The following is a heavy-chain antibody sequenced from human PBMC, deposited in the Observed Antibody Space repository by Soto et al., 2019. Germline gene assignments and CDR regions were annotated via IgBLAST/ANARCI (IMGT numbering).Heavy chain of an antibody. D-gene: IGHD2-15*01. J-gene: IGHJ5*02. CDR3: ATRQGGSYNWFDP. CDR1: GGSISRSSYS. Sequence: SETLSLTCTVSGGSISRSSYSWGWIRQPPGKGLEWIGTIYYSGSTYYNPSLKSRVTISVDTSKNQFSLKLSSVTTADTAVYYCATRQGGSYNWFDPWGQGTLVTVSS. CDR2: IYYSGST. V-gene: IGHV4-39*01.